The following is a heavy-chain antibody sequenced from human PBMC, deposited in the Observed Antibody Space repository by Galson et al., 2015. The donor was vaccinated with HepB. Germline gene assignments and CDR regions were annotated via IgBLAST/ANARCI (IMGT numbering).Heavy chain of an antibody. CDR1: GVTLSNYA. CDR2: ISGSAYST. Sequence: SLRLSCAASGVTLSNYAMSWVRQAPGKGLEWISSISGSAYSTYYADSVRGRFFISRDNSKNTLYLHMNSLRAEDTALYYCAKSTASYGPSDAFDVWGQGTMVTVSS. D-gene: IGHD5-18*01. V-gene: IGHV3-23*01. CDR3: AKSTASYGPSDAFDV. J-gene: IGHJ3*01.